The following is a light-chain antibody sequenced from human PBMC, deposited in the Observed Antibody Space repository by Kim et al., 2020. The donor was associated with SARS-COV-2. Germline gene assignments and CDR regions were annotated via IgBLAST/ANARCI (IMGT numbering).Light chain of an antibody. Sequence: ELTHPPSLSGPPGQSVTISCSGGDSNIANTYVYWYQQLPGAAPKLLIYGNTQRPSGVPDRFSGSKSGTSASLAISELRPEDEADYYCAAWDASLSARLFGGGTQLTVL. CDR1: DSNIANTY. V-gene: IGLV1-47*02. J-gene: IGLJ2*01. CDR3: AAWDASLSARL. CDR2: GNT.